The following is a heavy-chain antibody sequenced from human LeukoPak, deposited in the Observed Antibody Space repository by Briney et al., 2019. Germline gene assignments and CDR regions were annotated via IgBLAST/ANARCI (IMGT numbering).Heavy chain of an antibody. CDR2: INPNSGGT. J-gene: IGHJ4*02. CDR3: AKTMVRGEKDY. V-gene: IGHV1-2*06. Sequence: ALVKVSCKASGYTFTGYYMHLVRQAPGQGLEWMGRINPNSGGTNYAQKFQGRVTMTRDTSISTAYMELSRLRSDDTAVYYCAKTMVRGEKDYWGQGTLVTVSS. CDR1: GYTFTGYY. D-gene: IGHD3-10*01.